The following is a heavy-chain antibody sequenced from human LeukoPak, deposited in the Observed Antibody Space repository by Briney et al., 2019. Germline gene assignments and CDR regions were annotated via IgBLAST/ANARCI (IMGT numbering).Heavy chain of an antibody. CDR1: GGSISSYY. CDR2: IYTSGST. Sequence: SETLSLTCTVSGGSISSYYWSWIRQPPGKGLEWIGRIYTSGSTNYNPSLKSRVTMSVDTSKNQFSLKLSSVTAADTAVYYCARSPHRDYYYYYGMDVWGQGTTVTVSS. V-gene: IGHV4-4*07. CDR3: ARSPHRDYYYYYGMDV. J-gene: IGHJ6*02.